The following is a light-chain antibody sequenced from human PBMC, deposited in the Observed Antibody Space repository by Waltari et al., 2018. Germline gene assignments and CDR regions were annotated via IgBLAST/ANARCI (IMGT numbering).Light chain of an antibody. CDR2: EVT. CDR1: SSDIGVDNS. V-gene: IGLV2-14*01. J-gene: IGLJ2*01. CDR3: SSYSTISSPVQ. Sequence: HSALTQPASVSGSPGQSITTSCTGTSSDIGVDNSVSCYQQYPGKAPKVIIYEVTKRPSGVSNRFSGSKSGNTASLTISGLQAEDEADYYCSSYSTISSPVQFGGGTTLTVL.